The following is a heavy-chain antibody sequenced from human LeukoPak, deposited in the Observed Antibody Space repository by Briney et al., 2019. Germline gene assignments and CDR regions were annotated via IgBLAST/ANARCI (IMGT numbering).Heavy chain of an antibody. D-gene: IGHD3-3*01. V-gene: IGHV4-34*01. CDR1: GGSFSGYY. CDR2: INHSGST. Sequence: SETLSLTCAVYGGSFSGYYWSWIRQPPGKGLEWIGEINHSGSTNYNPSLKSRVTISVDTSKNQFSLKLSSVTAADTAVYYCARAYQGFWSGYPLDCWGQGTLVTVSS. CDR3: ARAYQGFWSGYPLDC. J-gene: IGHJ4*02.